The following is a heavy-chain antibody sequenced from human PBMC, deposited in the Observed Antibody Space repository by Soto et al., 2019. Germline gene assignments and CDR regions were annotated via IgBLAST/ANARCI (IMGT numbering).Heavy chain of an antibody. V-gene: IGHV3-30*18. CDR2: ISYDGSNK. CDR1: GFTFSSYG. J-gene: IGHJ4*02. CDR3: AKFAQPQTYYFDY. Sequence: GGSLRLSCSASGFTFSSYGMHWVRQAPGKGLEWVAVISYDGSNKYYADSVKGRFTISRDNSKNTLYLQMNSLRAEDTAVYYCAKFAQPQTYYFDYWGQGTLVTVSS. D-gene: IGHD2-2*01.